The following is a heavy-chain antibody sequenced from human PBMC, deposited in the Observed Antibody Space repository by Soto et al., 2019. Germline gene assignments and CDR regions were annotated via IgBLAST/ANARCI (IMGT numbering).Heavy chain of an antibody. CDR3: AVATVFRLDY. CDR1: SASISSNHW. D-gene: IGHD5-12*01. Sequence: SETLSLTCAVSSASISSNHWWSWVRQPPGQGLEWLGEIYHSGSTNYNPSLKSRVTISVDKSKNQFSLELSSVTAADTAVYYCAVATVFRLDYWGQGTLVTVSS. V-gene: IGHV4-4*02. J-gene: IGHJ4*02. CDR2: IYHSGST.